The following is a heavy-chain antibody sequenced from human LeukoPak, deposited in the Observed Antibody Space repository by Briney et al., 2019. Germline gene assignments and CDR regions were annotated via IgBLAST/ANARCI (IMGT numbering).Heavy chain of an antibody. J-gene: IGHJ4*02. CDR2: INPSGGST. D-gene: IGHD2-2*01. V-gene: IGHV1-46*01. Sequence: ASVKVSCKASGYTFTSYYMHWVRQAPGQGLERMGIINPSGGSTSYAQKFQGRVTMTRDTSTSTVYMELSSLRSEDTAVYYCARECSSTSCYRDFDYWGQGTLVTVSS. CDR3: ARECSSTSCYRDFDY. CDR1: GYTFTSYY.